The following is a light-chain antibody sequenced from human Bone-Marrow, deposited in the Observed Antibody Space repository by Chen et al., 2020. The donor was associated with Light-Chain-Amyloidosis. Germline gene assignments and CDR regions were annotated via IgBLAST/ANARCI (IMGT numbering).Light chain of an antibody. CDR3: QVWDRSSDRPV. V-gene: IGLV3-21*02. CDR1: NIGSTS. Sequence: YVLTQPFPGSVGPGQTATTACGGNNIGSTSVHWYQQTPGQAPLLVVYDDSDRPSGIPERLSGSNSGNTATLTISRVEAGDEADYYCQVWDRSSDRPVFGGGTKLTVL. J-gene: IGLJ3*02. CDR2: DDS.